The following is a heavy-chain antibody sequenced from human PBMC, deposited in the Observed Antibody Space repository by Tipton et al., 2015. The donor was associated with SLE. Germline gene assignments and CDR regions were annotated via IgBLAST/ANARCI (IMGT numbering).Heavy chain of an antibody. CDR2: ISYDGSNK. V-gene: IGHV3-30*04. D-gene: IGHD2-21*01. J-gene: IGHJ4*02. CDR3: ARAQYCGTSNCPWGYYSDY. CDR1: GFIFRNFA. Sequence: RSLRLSCAASGFIFRNFALNWVRQAPGKGLEWVAVISYDGSNKHYADSVKGRFTISRDNSKNTLYLQMNSLRAEDTAVYYCARAQYCGTSNCPWGYYSDYWGQGTQVTVSS.